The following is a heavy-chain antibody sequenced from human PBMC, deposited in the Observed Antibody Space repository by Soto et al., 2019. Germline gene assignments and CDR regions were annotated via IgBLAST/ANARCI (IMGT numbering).Heavy chain of an antibody. Sequence: ASVKVSCKASGYTFTSYYMHWVRQAPGQGLEWMGIINPSGGSTSYAQKFQGRVTMTRDTSTSTVYMELSSLRSEDTAVYYCAVTYGSGSYIPTRKYSGYDYPLYFDYWGQGXLVTVYS. CDR3: AVTYGSGSYIPTRKYSGYDYPLYFDY. CDR2: INPSGGST. V-gene: IGHV1-46*01. J-gene: IGHJ4*02. CDR1: GYTFTSYY. D-gene: IGHD3-10*01.